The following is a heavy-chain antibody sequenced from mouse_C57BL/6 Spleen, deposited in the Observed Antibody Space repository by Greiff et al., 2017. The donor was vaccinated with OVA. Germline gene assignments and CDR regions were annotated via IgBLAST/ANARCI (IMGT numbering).Heavy chain of an antibody. Sequence: QVQLQQPGAELVKPGASVKLSCKASGYTFTSYWMQWVKQRPGQGLEWIGEIDPSDSYTNYNQKFKGKATLTVDTSSSTAYMQLSSLTSEDSAVYYCARWSGYYGCMDYWGQGTSVTVSS. CDR1: GYTFTSYW. CDR3: ARWSGYYGCMDY. J-gene: IGHJ4*01. V-gene: IGHV1-50*01. CDR2: IDPSDSYT. D-gene: IGHD1-2*01.